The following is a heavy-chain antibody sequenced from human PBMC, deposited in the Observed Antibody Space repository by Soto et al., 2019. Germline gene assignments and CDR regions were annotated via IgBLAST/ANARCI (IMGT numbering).Heavy chain of an antibody. CDR2: IKQDGSEK. CDR3: ARDGRGYSYGYYYDGMDV. Sequence: EVQLVESWGGLVQPGGSLRLSCAASGFTFSSYWMSWVRQAPGKGLEWVANIKQDGSEKYYVDSVKGRFTISRDNAKNSLYLQMNSLRAEDTAVYYCARDGRGYSYGYYYDGMDVWGQGTTVTVSS. J-gene: IGHJ6*02. V-gene: IGHV3-7*03. CDR1: GFTFSSYW. D-gene: IGHD5-18*01.